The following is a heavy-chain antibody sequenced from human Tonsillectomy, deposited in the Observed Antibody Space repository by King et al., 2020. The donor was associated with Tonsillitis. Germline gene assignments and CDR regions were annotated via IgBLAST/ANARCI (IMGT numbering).Heavy chain of an antibody. CDR3: ARYVSGSFDY. CDR1: GGSISGSDQY. CDR2: MYYSGTI. D-gene: IGHD1-26*01. Sequence: LQLQESGPGVVKLSETLSLTCTVSGGSISGSDQYWAWIRQPPGKGLEWIGYMYYSGTIFYNPSLKSRITISGGASGNRFSLKLSSVTAADTAVYFCARYVSGSFDYWGQGALVTVSS. J-gene: IGHJ4*02. V-gene: IGHV4-39*01.